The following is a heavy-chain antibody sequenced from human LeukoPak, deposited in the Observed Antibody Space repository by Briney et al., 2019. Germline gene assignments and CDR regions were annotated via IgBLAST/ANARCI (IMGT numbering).Heavy chain of an antibody. CDR2: IRYDGSNK. V-gene: IGHV3-30*02. J-gene: IGHJ4*02. D-gene: IGHD5-12*01. CDR1: GLTFSSYG. Sequence: QPGGSLRLSCAASGLTFSSYGMHWVRQAPGKGLEWVAFIRYDGSNKYYADSVKGRFTISRDNSKNTLYLQMNSLRAEDTAVYYCAKDHSGYDQYYFDYWGQGTLVTVSS. CDR3: AKDHSGYDQYYFDY.